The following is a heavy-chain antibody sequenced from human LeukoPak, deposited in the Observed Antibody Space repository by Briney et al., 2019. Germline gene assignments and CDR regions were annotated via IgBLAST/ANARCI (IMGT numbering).Heavy chain of an antibody. CDR1: GFTFSTYA. J-gene: IGHJ6*04. CDR3: AKAISMAHGMDV. CDR2: ISGSTGRT. V-gene: IGHV3-23*01. Sequence: GGSLRLSCAASGFTFSTYAMSWVRQAPGKGLEWVSAISGSTGRTYYADSVKGRFTISRDNPRNSLYLQMNSLRPEDTAIYYCAKAISMAHGMDVWGKGTTVTISS. D-gene: IGHD3-3*02.